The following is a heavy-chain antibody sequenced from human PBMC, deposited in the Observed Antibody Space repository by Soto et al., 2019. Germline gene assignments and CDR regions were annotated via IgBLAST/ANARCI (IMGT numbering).Heavy chain of an antibody. D-gene: IGHD6-19*01. V-gene: IGHV4-34*01. CDR3: ARGRLAVYSSGWPRLDY. Sequence: SETLSLTCAVSGGPFRGYYWSWIRQPPGKGLEWIGEVYHSGSTNYNPSLKSRVTVSVDTSKNQFSLKLTSVTAADTALYYCARGRLAVYSSGWPRLDYWGQGTLVTVSS. CDR2: VYHSGST. CDR1: GGPFRGYY. J-gene: IGHJ4*02.